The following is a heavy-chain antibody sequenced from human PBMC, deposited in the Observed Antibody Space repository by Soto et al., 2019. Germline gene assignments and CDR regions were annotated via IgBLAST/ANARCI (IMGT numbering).Heavy chain of an antibody. CDR2: INSDGSST. CDR3: ARDDGDYYYYYGMDV. Sequence: GGSLRLSCAASGFTFSSYWMHWVRQAPGKGLVWVSRINSDGSSTSYADSVKGRFTISRDNAKNTLYLQMNSLRAEDTAVYYCARDDGDYYYYYGMDVWGQGTTVTVSS. D-gene: IGHD4-17*01. J-gene: IGHJ6*02. CDR1: GFTFSSYW. V-gene: IGHV3-74*01.